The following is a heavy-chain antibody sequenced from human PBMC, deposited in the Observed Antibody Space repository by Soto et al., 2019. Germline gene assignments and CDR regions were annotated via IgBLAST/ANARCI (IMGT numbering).Heavy chain of an antibody. CDR3: ASGGAGSGPFTWELPDH. D-gene: IGHD1-26*01. CDR2: ITPFNGDV. Sequence: SVKVTCKDLGNALTCSYLHWVRQAPGQALEWMGWITPFNGDVHYSQKFQERVTITRDRSINTAYMRMSGLRSEDTAMYYCASGGAGSGPFTWELPDHWGQGTLVTVLL. J-gene: IGHJ4*02. CDR1: GNALTCSY. V-gene: IGHV1-45*02.